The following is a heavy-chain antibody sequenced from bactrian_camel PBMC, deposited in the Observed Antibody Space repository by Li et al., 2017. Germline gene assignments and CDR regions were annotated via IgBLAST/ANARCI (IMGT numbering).Heavy chain of an antibody. CDR2: IDTAGAP. CDR1: GLSVSDFS. V-gene: IGHV3S26*01. D-gene: IGHD7*01. Sequence: QVQLVESGGGSVQTGGSLRLSCAPSGLSVSDFSMAWFRQSPGKEREGVAAIDTAGAPTYTYSVQGRFTISKDNVKNTLYLQMNNLKPEDTAMYYCAAGNVNFQLARHYSYWGQGTQVTVS. CDR3: AAGNVNFQLARHYSY. J-gene: IGHJ4*01.